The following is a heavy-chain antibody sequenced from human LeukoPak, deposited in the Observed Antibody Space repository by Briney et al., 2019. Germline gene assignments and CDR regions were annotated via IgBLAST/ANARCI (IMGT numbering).Heavy chain of an antibody. CDR3: ARGRGYCSSGSCFDFDY. V-gene: IGHV5-51*01. CDR2: IYPGDSET. J-gene: IGHJ4*02. CDR1: GYSFTDYW. D-gene: IGHD2-15*01. Sequence: GESLKIFCSGSGYSFTDYWIAWVRQMPGKGLEWMGIIYPGDSETTYSPSFQGQVTISADKSITTTYLQWSSLKASDTAMYYCARGRGYCSSGSCFDFDYWGQGTQVTVSS.